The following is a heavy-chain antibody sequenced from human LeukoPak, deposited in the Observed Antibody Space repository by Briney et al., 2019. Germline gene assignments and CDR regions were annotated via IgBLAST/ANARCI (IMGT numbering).Heavy chain of an antibody. CDR3: ARDLAGSRWSYYFDY. D-gene: IGHD6-13*01. CDR2: ISSSTGTI. CDR1: GFTFSSYS. V-gene: IGHV3-48*02. Sequence: GGSLRLSCAASGFTFSSYSMDWVRQAPGKGLEWISYISSSTGTIYYADSVKGRFTISRDNAKNSLYLQMNSLRDEDTAVYYCARDLAGSRWSYYFDYWGQGTLVTVSS. J-gene: IGHJ4*02.